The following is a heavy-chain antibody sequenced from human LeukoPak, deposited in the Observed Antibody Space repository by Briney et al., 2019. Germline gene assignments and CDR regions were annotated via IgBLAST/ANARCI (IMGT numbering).Heavy chain of an antibody. D-gene: IGHD3-22*01. CDR3: ARSGYYYDSSGYLYYFDY. Sequence: SETLSLTCTVSGGSISSGGYYSGWIRHHPRKCLEWIVYIYYSGSTYYNPSRKSRLTISVYTSNHQFSLKLSPVPAADTAVYYCARSGYYYDSSGYLYYFDYWGQGTLVTVSS. CDR1: GGSISSGGYY. V-gene: IGHV4-31*03. CDR2: IYYSGST. J-gene: IGHJ4*02.